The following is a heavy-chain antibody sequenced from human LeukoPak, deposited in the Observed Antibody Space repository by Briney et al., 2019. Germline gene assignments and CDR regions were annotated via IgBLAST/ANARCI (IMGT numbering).Heavy chain of an antibody. Sequence: SVKVSCKASGYTFTSYYMYWVRQAPGQGLEWIGIINPSGGSTSYAQKFQGRVTMTRDTSTSTVYMELSSLRSEDTAVYYCAREPEGTRPTFDIWGQGTMVTVSS. V-gene: IGHV1-46*01. CDR2: INPSGGST. CDR1: GYTFTSYY. D-gene: IGHD3-10*01. CDR3: AREPEGTRPTFDI. J-gene: IGHJ3*02.